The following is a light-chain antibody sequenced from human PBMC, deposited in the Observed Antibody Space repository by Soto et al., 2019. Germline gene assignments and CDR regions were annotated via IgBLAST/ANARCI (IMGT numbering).Light chain of an antibody. V-gene: IGKV1-17*01. CDR3: LQHNSYPRT. CDR1: QSIRND. J-gene: IGKJ1*01. Sequence: DIQMTQSPSSLSVSVGDRVTITCRASQSIRNDLVWYQQKPGKAPKRLIYAASSLQSGVPSRFSGSGSGTEFTLTISLLQPEDFATYYCLQHNSYPRTFGQGTKVEIK. CDR2: AAS.